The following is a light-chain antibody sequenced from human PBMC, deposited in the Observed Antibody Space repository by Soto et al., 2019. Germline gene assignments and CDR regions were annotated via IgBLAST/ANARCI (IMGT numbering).Light chain of an antibody. CDR1: QNIAKY. Sequence: EIVLTQAPVTLSLSPGERVTLSCRASQNIAKYLAWYQQRPGQAPMLLFYDTFNRATGIPHRFSGSGSGTDFTLTIRRLEHEDFAVYYCQPRSDGPWTFGQGTKVEVK. J-gene: IGKJ1*01. V-gene: IGKV3-11*01. CDR2: DTF. CDR3: QPRSDGPWT.